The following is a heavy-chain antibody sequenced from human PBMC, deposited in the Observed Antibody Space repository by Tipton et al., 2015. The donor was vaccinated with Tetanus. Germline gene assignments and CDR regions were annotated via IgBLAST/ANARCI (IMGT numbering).Heavy chain of an antibody. CDR2: SASGDST. Sequence: SLRLSCAASGFTVSNNYMYWVRRAPGKGLEWVSAISASGDSTYYADFVKGRFIISRDTSKNTLYLQMNSLRAEDTAVYYCARSASPFDYWGQGTLVTVSS. CDR3: ARSASPFDY. CDR1: GFTVSNNY. J-gene: IGHJ4*02. V-gene: IGHV3-53*01.